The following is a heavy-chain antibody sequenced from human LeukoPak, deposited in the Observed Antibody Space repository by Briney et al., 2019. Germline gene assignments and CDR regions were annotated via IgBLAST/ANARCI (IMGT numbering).Heavy chain of an antibody. Sequence: GGSLRLSCAASGFTVSSKYMSWVRQAPGKGLECVSVIYTGGTTYYADSVRGRFTISRDNSKNTLYLQMDSLRAEDTAVYFCARDGTAAVPVGFDYWGQGTLVTVSS. CDR2: IYTGGTT. D-gene: IGHD6-13*01. J-gene: IGHJ4*02. CDR3: ARDGTAAVPVGFDY. V-gene: IGHV3-66*01. CDR1: GFTVSSKY.